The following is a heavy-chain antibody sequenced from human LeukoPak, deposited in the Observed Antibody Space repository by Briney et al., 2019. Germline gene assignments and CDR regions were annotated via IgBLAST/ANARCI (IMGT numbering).Heavy chain of an antibody. CDR1: GGSVSSGSYY. V-gene: IGHV4-61*01. CDR3: ARAPNPDLFDD. Sequence: PSETLSLTCTVSGGSVSSGSYYWSWIRQPPGKGLEWIGYMSYSGSTNYNPSLKSRVTISVDTSKNQFSLKLSSVTAADTAVYYCARAPNPDLFDDWGQGTLVTVSS. CDR2: MSYSGST. D-gene: IGHD2-21*02. J-gene: IGHJ4*02.